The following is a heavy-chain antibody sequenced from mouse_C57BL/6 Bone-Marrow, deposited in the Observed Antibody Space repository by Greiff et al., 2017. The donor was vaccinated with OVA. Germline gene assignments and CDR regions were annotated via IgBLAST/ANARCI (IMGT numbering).Heavy chain of an antibody. D-gene: IGHD4-1*01. CDR2: INYDGSST. J-gene: IGHJ2*01. CDR1: GFTFSDYY. Sequence: EVQVVESEGGLVQPGSSMTLSCTASGFTFSDYYMAWVRQVPEKGLEWVANINYDGSSTYYLDSLKSRFIISRDNAKNILYLQMSSLKSEDTATYYCARENWDNYFDYWGQGTTLTVSS. V-gene: IGHV5-16*01. CDR3: ARENWDNYFDY.